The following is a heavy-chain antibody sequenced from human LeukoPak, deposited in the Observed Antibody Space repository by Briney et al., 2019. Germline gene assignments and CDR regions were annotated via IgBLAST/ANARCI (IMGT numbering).Heavy chain of an antibody. J-gene: IGHJ4*02. CDR3: ARLPRYSYGYGADY. CDR1: GDSITGHY. V-gene: IGHV4-59*11. D-gene: IGHD5-18*01. Sequence: SETLSLTCSVSGDSITGHYLTWIRQPPGNGLEWIGYISHIGSTNYNPSLKSRVTISVDTSKNQFSLKLSSVTAADTAVYYCARLPRYSYGYGADYWGQGTLVTVSS. CDR2: ISHIGST.